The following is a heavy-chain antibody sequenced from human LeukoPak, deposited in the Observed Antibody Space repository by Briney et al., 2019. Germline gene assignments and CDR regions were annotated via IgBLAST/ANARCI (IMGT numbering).Heavy chain of an antibody. Sequence: SETLSLICAVYGGSFSGYYWSWIRQPPGKGLEWIGEINHSGSTNYNPSLKSRVTISVDTSKNQFSLKLSSVTAADTAVYYCARARIVGATRPWYFDLWGRGTLVTVSS. CDR1: GGSFSGYY. V-gene: IGHV4-34*01. J-gene: IGHJ2*01. D-gene: IGHD1-26*01. CDR2: INHSGST. CDR3: ARARIVGATRPWYFDL.